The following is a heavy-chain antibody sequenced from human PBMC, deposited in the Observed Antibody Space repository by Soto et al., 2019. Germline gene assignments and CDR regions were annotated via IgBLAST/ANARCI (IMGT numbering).Heavy chain of an antibody. Sequence: EVQLVESGGGLGQPGGSLRLSCAASGFGFGSYWMSWVRQAPGKGLEWLGTIKGDSSEKKYVASVRGRFTMSRDNAQNSLYLQIDSLRAEDTARYYCARDSGYGSGSPVNHYLDYWGHGTLVTVSS. V-gene: IGHV3-7*01. D-gene: IGHD3-10*01. CDR3: ARDSGYGSGSPVNHYLDY. CDR1: GFGFGSYW. CDR2: IKGDSSEK. J-gene: IGHJ4*01.